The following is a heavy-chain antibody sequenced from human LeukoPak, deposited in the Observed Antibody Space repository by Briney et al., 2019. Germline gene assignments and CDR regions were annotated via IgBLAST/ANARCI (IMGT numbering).Heavy chain of an antibody. CDR3: VKEDGSGWNNKFDY. D-gene: IGHD6-19*01. J-gene: IGHJ4*02. CDR1: GDSVSINSAA. Sequence: SQTLSLTFAISGDSVSINSAAWNWIRQSPSRGLEWLGRTYYRSKWYNDYAVSVKSRITINPDTSKNQFSLQLNSVTPEDTAVYYCVKEDGSGWNNKFDYWGQGTLVTVSS. CDR2: TYYRSKWYN. V-gene: IGHV6-1*01.